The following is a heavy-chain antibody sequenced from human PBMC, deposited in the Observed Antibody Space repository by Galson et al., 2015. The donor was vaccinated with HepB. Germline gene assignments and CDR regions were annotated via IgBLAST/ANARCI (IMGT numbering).Heavy chain of an antibody. Sequence: SVKVSCKASGYTFTSYAMNWVRQAPGQGLEWMGWINTNTGNPTYAQGFTGRFVFSLDTSVSTAYLQISSLKAENTAVYYCASWGEVAATPFYYYYYMDVWGKGTTVTVSS. J-gene: IGHJ6*03. CDR2: INTNTGNP. D-gene: IGHD2-15*01. V-gene: IGHV7-4-1*02. CDR1: GYTFTSYA. CDR3: ASWGEVAATPFYYYYYMDV.